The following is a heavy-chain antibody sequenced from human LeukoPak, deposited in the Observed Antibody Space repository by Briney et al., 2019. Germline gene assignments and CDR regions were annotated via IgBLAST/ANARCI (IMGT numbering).Heavy chain of an antibody. CDR3: ARDRAFASGRGSFDF. V-gene: IGHV1-18*01. J-gene: IGHJ4*02. Sequence: ASVKVSCKASGYTFTSYGFTWVRQAPGQGLEWMGWISAYSGNTRYAQKFQGRVTMTTETTTATAYMELRGLRSDDTAVYFCARDRAFASGRGSFDFWGQGTLLTVSS. CDR1: GYTFTSYG. D-gene: IGHD3-10*01. CDR2: ISAYSGNT.